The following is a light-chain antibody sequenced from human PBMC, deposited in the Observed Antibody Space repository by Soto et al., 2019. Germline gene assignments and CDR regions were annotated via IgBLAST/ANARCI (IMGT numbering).Light chain of an antibody. CDR1: QSVSST. CDR2: GAS. CDR3: QQYNNSPPT. V-gene: IGKV3-15*01. Sequence: EIVMTQSPATLSVSPGERATLSCRASQSVSSTLASYQQKPGQAPRLLIYGASTRATAIQARFSGSGSGTEFTLTISSLQSEDFAVYFCQQYNNSPPTLGQGTNQEI. J-gene: IGKJ1*01.